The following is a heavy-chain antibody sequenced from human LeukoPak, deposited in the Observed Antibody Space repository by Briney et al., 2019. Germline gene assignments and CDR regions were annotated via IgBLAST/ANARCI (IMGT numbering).Heavy chain of an antibody. CDR2: MNPNSGNT. D-gene: IGHD4-23*01. V-gene: IGHV1-8*03. CDR1: RYTFTSYD. Sequence: ASVKVSCKASRYTFTSYDINWVRQATGQGLEWMGWMNPNSGNTGYAQKFQGRVTITRNTSISTAYMELSSLRSEDTAVYYCARGRGFDYGGQDSDYWGQGTLVTVSS. J-gene: IGHJ4*02. CDR3: ARGRGFDYGGQDSDY.